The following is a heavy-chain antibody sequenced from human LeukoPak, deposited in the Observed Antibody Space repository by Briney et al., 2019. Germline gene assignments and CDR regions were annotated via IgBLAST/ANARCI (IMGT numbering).Heavy chain of an antibody. CDR2: INHSGST. CDR1: GGSFSGYY. CDR3: ARAQKWLRFPSAGDKYYFDY. D-gene: IGHD5-12*01. Sequence: SETLSLTCAVYGGSFSGYYWSWIRPPPGKGLEWIGEINHSGSTNYNPSLKSRVTISVDTSKNQFPLKLSSVTAADTAVYYCARAQKWLRFPSAGDKYYFDYWGQGTLVTVSS. V-gene: IGHV4-34*01. J-gene: IGHJ4*02.